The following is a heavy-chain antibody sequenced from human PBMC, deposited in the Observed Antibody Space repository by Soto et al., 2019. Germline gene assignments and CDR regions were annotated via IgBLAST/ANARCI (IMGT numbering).Heavy chain of an antibody. V-gene: IGHV3-23*01. CDR2: ISGSGGST. J-gene: IGHJ6*03. D-gene: IGHD6-13*01. CDR3: AKDPSSSWHPDYYYYMDV. Sequence: EVQLLESGGGLVQPGGSLRLSCAASGFTFSSYAMSWVRQAPGKGLEWVSAISGSGGSTYYADSVKGRFTISGDNSKNTLYLQMNSLRAEDTAVYYCAKDPSSSWHPDYYYYMDVWGKGTTVTVSS. CDR1: GFTFSSYA.